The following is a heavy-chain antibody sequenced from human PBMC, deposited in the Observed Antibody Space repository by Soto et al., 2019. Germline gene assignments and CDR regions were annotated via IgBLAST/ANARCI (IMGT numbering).Heavy chain of an antibody. Sequence: QITLKESGPTLVKPTQTLTLTCTFSGFSLSTSGVGVGWIRQPPGKALEWLALIYWDDDKRYSPSLKSRLTITKDTSKNQVVLTMTNMDPVDTATYYCAHRGQVRYCSSTSCYEGGAEYFQHWGQGTLVTVSS. CDR2: IYWDDDK. CDR3: AHRGQVRYCSSTSCYEGGAEYFQH. D-gene: IGHD2-2*01. V-gene: IGHV2-5*02. CDR1: GFSLSTSGVG. J-gene: IGHJ1*01.